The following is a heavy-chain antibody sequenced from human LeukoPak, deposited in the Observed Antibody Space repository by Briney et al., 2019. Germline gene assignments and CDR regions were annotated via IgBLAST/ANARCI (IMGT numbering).Heavy chain of an antibody. CDR2: IYYSGST. V-gene: IGHV4-59*01. CDR3: ARDVGATEGSYWYFDL. J-gene: IGHJ2*01. D-gene: IGHD1-26*01. Sequence: SETLSLTCTVSGGSISSCYWSWIRQPPEKGLEWIGYIYYSGSTNYNPSLKSRVTISVDTSKNQFSLKLSSVTAADTAVYYCARDVGATEGSYWYFDLWGRGTLVTVSS. CDR1: GGSISSCY.